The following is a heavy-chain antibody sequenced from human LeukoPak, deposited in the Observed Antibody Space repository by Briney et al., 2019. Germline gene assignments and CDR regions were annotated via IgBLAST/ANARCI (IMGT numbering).Heavy chain of an antibody. CDR3: AGEALGFWSGPNYYYYGMDV. V-gene: IGHV1-18*01. Sequence: ASVKVSCKASGYTFTSYGISWVRQAPGQGLEWMGWISAYNGNTNYAQKLQGRVTMTTDTSTSTAYMELRSLRSDDTAVYYCAGEALGFWSGPNYYYYGMDVWGQGTTVTVSS. CDR1: GYTFTSYG. J-gene: IGHJ6*02. CDR2: ISAYNGNT. D-gene: IGHD3-3*01.